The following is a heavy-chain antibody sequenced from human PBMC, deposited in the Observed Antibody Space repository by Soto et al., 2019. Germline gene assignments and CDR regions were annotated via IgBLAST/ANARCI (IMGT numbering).Heavy chain of an antibody. V-gene: IGHV1-18*01. CDR1: GYTFTSYG. CDR2: ISAYNGNA. D-gene: IGHD3-22*01. CDR3: AGLTMIVVAMGAFYI. J-gene: IGHJ3*02. Sequence: ASVKVSCKASGYTFTSYGISWVRQAPGQGLEWMGWISAYNGNANYAQKLQGRVTMTTDTSTSTAYMELRSLRSEDTAVYYCAGLTMIVVAMGAFYIWGQGTMVTVSS.